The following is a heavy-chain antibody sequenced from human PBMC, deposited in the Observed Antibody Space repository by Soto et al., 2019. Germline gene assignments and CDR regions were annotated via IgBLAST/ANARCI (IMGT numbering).Heavy chain of an antibody. CDR1: GYTLTSYY. V-gene: IGHV1-46*01. Sequence: ASVKVSCKASGYTLTSYYMHWVRQAPGQGLEWMGIINPSGGSTSYAQKFQGRVTMTRDTSTSTVYMELSSLRSEDTAVYYCARVDIVVRGMDVWGQGTTVTVSS. J-gene: IGHJ6*02. CDR2: INPSGGST. D-gene: IGHD2-15*01. CDR3: ARVDIVVRGMDV.